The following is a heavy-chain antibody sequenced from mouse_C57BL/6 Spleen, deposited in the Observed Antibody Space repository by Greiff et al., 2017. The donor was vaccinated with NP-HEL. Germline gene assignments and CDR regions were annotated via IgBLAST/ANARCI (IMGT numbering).Heavy chain of an antibody. J-gene: IGHJ2*01. Sequence: EVQLQQSGPELVKPGASVKISCKASGYTFTDYYMNWVKQSHGKSLEWIGDINPNNGGTSYNQKFKGKATLTVDKSSSTAYMELRSLTSEDSAVYYCARSYSTYDFDYWGQGTTLTVSS. CDR3: ARSYSTYDFDY. V-gene: IGHV1-26*01. D-gene: IGHD2-5*01. CDR1: GYTFTDYY. CDR2: INPNNGGT.